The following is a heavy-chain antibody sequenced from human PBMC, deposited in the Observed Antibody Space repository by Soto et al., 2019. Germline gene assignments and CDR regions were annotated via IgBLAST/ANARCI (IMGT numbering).Heavy chain of an antibody. CDR2: ITGGGGRT. Sequence: EVQLLESGGGLVQPGGSLRLSCAASGFTFSTYAMIWVRQAPGKGLEWVSVITGGGGRTYYADSVKGRFTISRDNSKNKLYLQMSSLRAEETAGDYCAQDRYGDYGGVDYWGQGSLVSVSS. V-gene: IGHV3-23*01. D-gene: IGHD4-17*01. J-gene: IGHJ4*02. CDR3: AQDRYGDYGGVDY. CDR1: GFTFSTYA.